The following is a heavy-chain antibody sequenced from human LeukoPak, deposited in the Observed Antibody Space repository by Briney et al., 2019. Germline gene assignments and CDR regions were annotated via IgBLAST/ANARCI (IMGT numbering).Heavy chain of an antibody. J-gene: IGHJ4*02. CDR1: GYTFTSYS. CDR2: ISAYNGNT. V-gene: IGHV1-18*04. D-gene: IGHD3-10*01. Sequence: ASVKVSCKSSGYTFTSYSSNWLRQAPGQGLEWMGWISAYNGNTNYAQNFQGRVTMTTDTSTSTVYMELRGLRSDDTAVYYCARDRRKLEDPPGDYWGQGTLVTVSS. CDR3: ARDRRKLEDPPGDY.